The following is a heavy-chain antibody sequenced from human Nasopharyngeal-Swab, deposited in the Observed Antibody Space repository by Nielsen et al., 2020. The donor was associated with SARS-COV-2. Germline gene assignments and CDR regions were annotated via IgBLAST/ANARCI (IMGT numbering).Heavy chain of an antibody. Sequence: WVRQDPGQGLEWMGWINTYDGNTRYAQELRGRVTMSTDTSTSTAYLELRGLRSVDTAVYYCATSGGFSHSPREEYFHHWGQGTLVTVSS. V-gene: IGHV1-18*01. D-gene: IGHD2-15*01. CDR2: INTYDGNT. CDR3: ATSGGFSHSPREEYFHH. J-gene: IGHJ1*01.